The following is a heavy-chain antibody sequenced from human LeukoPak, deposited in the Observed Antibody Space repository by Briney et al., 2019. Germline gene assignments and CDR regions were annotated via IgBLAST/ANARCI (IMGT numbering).Heavy chain of an antibody. CDR1: GGSFSGYY. V-gene: IGHV4-34*01. CDR3: ARQRLRRYYFDY. D-gene: IGHD5-12*01. CDR2: VNHSGST. J-gene: IGHJ4*02. Sequence: PSETLSLTCAVYGGSFSGYYWSWIRQPPGKGLEWIGEVNHSGSTNYNPSLKSRVNISVDTSKNQFSLKLSSVTAADTAVYYCARQRLRRYYFDYWGQGTLVTVSS.